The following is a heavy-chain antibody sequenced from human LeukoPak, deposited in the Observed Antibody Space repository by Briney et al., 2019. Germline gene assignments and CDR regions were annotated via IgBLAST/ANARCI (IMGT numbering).Heavy chain of an antibody. CDR2: MNPNSGNT. CDR3: ASGSGYYYN. D-gene: IGHD3-22*01. Sequence: GASVKVSCKASGYTFTSYDINWVRQATGQGLAWMGWMNPNSGNTGYVQKFQGRVTMTSNTSISTAYMELSSLRSEDTAVYYCASGSGYYYNWGQGTLVTVSS. V-gene: IGHV1-8*01. J-gene: IGHJ4*02. CDR1: GYTFTSYD.